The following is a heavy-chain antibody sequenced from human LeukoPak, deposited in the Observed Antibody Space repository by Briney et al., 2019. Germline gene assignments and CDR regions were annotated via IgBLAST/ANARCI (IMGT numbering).Heavy chain of an antibody. Sequence: GGSLRLSCAASGFTFSSYGMHWVRQAPGKGLEWVAVISYGGSNKYYADSVKGRFTISRDNSKNTLYLQMNSLRAEDTAVYYCAKERLGIFGALGYWGQGTLVTVSS. CDR2: ISYGGSNK. CDR3: AKERLGIFGALGY. J-gene: IGHJ4*02. V-gene: IGHV3-30*18. CDR1: GFTFSSYG. D-gene: IGHD3-3*01.